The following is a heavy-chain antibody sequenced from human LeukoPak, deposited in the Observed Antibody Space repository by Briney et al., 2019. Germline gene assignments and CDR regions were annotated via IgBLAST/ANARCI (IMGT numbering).Heavy chain of an antibody. CDR1: GFTVSSNY. J-gene: IGHJ4*02. V-gene: IGHV3-53*01. Sequence: GSLRLSCAASGFTVSSNYMSWVRQAPGKGLECVSIISDDSSFTYYLDSVKGRSTIFRDNSKNTLYLHMNSLKAEDTAVYYCAKGRCSGPGCDSFDYWGQGTLVTVSS. CDR2: ISDDSSFT. CDR3: AKGRCSGPGCDSFDY. D-gene: IGHD5-12*01.